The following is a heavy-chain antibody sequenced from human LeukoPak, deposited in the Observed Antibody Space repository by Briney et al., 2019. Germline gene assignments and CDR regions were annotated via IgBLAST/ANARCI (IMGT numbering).Heavy chain of an antibody. V-gene: IGHV4-39*07. CDR3: ARGGATTVTTSYYYYGMDV. CDR2: ISYSGT. J-gene: IGHJ6*04. D-gene: IGHD4-17*01. Sequence: SETLSLTCTVSGGSISIRNYYWGWIRQPPGRGLEWIGSISYSGTYYNPSLKSRVTISVDTSKNQFSLKLSSVTAADTAVYYCARGGATTVTTSYYYYGMDVWGKGTTVTVSS. CDR1: GGSISIRNYY.